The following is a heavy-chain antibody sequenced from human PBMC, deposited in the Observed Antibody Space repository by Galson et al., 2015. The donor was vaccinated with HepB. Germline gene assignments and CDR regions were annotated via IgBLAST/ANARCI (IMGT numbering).Heavy chain of an antibody. CDR3: AGGDIDLVA. Sequence: CAISGDSVSSASATWHWIRQSPSGGLEWLGRTYYRSKWSTNYAMSVKSRISINADTSKNQFSLQLKSVTPEDTAVYFCAGGDIDLVAWGQGAQVTISS. CDR2: TYYRSKWST. CDR1: GDSVSSASAT. D-gene: IGHD5-12*01. V-gene: IGHV6-1*01. J-gene: IGHJ5*02.